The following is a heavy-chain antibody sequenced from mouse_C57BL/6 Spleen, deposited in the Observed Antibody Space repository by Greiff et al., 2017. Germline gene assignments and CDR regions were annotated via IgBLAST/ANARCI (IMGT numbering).Heavy chain of an antibody. J-gene: IGHJ1*03. CDR3: AREGFTTVVATQDV. CDR2: ISYDGSN. Sequence: EVQLQQSGPGLVKPSQSLSLTCSVTGYSITSGYYWNWIRQFPGNKLEWMGYISYDGSNNYNPSLKNRNSITRDTSKNQFFLKLNSVTTEDTATYYCAREGFTTVVATQDVWGTGTTVTVSS. D-gene: IGHD1-1*01. CDR1: GYSITSGYY. V-gene: IGHV3-6*01.